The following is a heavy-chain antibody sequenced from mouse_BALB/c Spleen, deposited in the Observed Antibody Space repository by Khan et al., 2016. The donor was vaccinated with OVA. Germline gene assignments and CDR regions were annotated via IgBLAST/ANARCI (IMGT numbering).Heavy chain of an antibody. J-gene: IGHJ3*01. D-gene: IGHD4-1*01. Sequence: EVQLQESGPELVEPGASVKMSCKASGYTFTNYVMHWVKQKPGQGLEWIGYINPYNAGTRYNEKFKGKATLTSDLSSTTAYMELSSLTSEDSAGYYSAREASSWDFSFPYWGQGTLVTVSA. V-gene: IGHV1S136*01. CDR3: AREASSWDFSFPY. CDR2: INPYNAGT. CDR1: GYTFTNYV.